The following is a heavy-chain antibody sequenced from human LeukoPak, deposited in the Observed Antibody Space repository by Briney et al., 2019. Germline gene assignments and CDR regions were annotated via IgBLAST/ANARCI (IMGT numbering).Heavy chain of an antibody. CDR1: GGSFDRYG. Sequence: GASVKVSCKASGGSFDRYGISWVRQAPGQGLEWTGRIIPLVEEVEYSQKFQDRVTVSADRFTSAAYMELSRLRPEDTAVYFCARDMSPPGVLVTADYGLDVWGQGTTVTVSS. D-gene: IGHD2-21*02. V-gene: IGHV1-69*04. CDR3: ARDMSPPGVLVTADYGLDV. J-gene: IGHJ6*02. CDR2: IIPLVEEV.